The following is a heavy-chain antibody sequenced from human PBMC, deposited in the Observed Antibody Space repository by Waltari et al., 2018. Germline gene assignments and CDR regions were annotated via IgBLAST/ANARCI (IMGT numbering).Heavy chain of an antibody. CDR1: GGSISSGASA. V-gene: IGHV4-30-4*08. CDR2: IYYSGST. Sequence: QVQLQESGPGLVKPSQPLSLTCTVSGGSISSGASAWSWIRQPPGKCLEWIGYIYYSGSTYYNPSLKSRVTISVDTSKNQFSLKLSSVTAADTAVYYCARVDSGSSDWGFDYWGQGTLVTVSS. D-gene: IGHD1-26*01. CDR3: ARVDSGSSDWGFDY. J-gene: IGHJ4*02.